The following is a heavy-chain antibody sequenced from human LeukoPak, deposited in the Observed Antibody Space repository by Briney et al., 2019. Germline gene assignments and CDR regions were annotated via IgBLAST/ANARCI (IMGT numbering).Heavy chain of an antibody. V-gene: IGHV3-30*18. D-gene: IGHD3-9*01. CDR3: AKPPRVLRYFDWISGIDY. CDR1: AFTFSSYG. Sequence: GGSLRLSCAASAFTFSSYGMHWVRQAPGKGLEWVAVISYDGSDEYYADSVKGRFTISRDNSKNTLYLQMNSLRAEDTAVYYCAKPPRVLRYFDWISGIDYCGQGALVTVSS. J-gene: IGHJ4*02. CDR2: ISYDGSDE.